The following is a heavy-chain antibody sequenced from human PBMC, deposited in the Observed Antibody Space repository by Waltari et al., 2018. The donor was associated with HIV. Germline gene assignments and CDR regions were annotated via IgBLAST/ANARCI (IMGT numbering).Heavy chain of an antibody. D-gene: IGHD3-9*01. J-gene: IGHJ5*02. CDR2: ISVYNGNT. Sequence: QVQLVQSGAEVKKPGASVKVSCKATAYILNSNSGITWVRQAPGQGLEWMGWISVYNGNTNYAQKLQGRITMTTDTSTRTTYMELRSLRSDDTAVYYCARDRADDILTGPLGPWGQGTLVTVSS. CDR1: AYILNSNSG. V-gene: IGHV1-18*01. CDR3: ARDRADDILTGPLGP.